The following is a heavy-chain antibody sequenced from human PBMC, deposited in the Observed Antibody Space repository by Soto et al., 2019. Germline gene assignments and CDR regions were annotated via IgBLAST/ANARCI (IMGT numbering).Heavy chain of an antibody. D-gene: IGHD6-19*01. J-gene: IGHJ4*02. CDR1: GYTFTSYG. Sequence: GASVKVSCKASGYTFTSYGISWVRQAPGQGLEWMGWISAYNGNTNYAQKLQGRVTMTTDTSTSTAYMELRSLRSDDTAVYYCARSENQWLVRGYFDYWGQGTLVTVSS. V-gene: IGHV1-18*01. CDR2: ISAYNGNT. CDR3: ARSENQWLVRGYFDY.